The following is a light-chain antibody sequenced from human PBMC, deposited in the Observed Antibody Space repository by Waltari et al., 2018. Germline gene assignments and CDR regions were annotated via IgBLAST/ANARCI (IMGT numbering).Light chain of an antibody. CDR2: AVT. CDR3: CSHTFDSTWV. CDR1: SSDVGVHNY. J-gene: IGLJ3*02. V-gene: IGLV2-14*03. Sequence: QSALTPPASVSGSPGQSITISCTGTSSDVGVHNYVSWYQQYPGKAPKLLIYAVTKRPSGVSSRFSGSRSGNTASLTISGLQPEDEADYYCCSHTFDSTWVFGGGTKLTVL.